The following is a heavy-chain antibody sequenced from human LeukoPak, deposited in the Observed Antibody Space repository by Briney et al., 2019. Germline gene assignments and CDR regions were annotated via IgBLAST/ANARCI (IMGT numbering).Heavy chain of an antibody. V-gene: IGHV5-10-1*01. CDR3: ARHYYGSGTKLSPFDI. CDR2: IDPSDSYT. J-gene: IGHJ3*02. Sequence: GESLKISCKGSGYSFTSYWISWVRQMPGKGLEWMGRIDPSDSYTNYSPSFQGHVTISADKSISTAYLQWSSLKASDTAMYYCARHYYGSGTKLSPFDIWGQGTMVTVSS. D-gene: IGHD3-10*01. CDR1: GYSFTSYW.